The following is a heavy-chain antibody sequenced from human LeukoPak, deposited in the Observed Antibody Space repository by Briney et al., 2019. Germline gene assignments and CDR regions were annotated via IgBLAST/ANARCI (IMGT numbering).Heavy chain of an antibody. V-gene: IGHV3-23*01. CDR2: ISGSGGST. J-gene: IGHJ4*02. CDR1: GFTFGSYA. D-gene: IGHD1-26*01. Sequence: GGSLRLSCAASGFTFGSYAMSWVRQAPGKGLEWVSAISGSGGSTYYADSVKGRFTISRDNSKNTLYLQMNSLRAEDTAVYYCANPSGSYLSIDYWGQGTLVTVSS. CDR3: ANPSGSYLSIDY.